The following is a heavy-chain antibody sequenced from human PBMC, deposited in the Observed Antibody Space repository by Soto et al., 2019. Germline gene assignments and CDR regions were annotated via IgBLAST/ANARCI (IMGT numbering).Heavy chain of an antibody. CDR1: GFTFSSYG. CDR3: AKGGFTAMEYYFDY. Sequence: GGSLRLSCAASGFTFSSYGMHWVRQAPGKGLEWVAVISYDGSNKYYADSVKGRFTISRDNSKNTLYLQMNSLRAEDTAVYYCAKGGFTAMEYYFDYWGQGTLVTVSS. CDR2: ISYDGSNK. V-gene: IGHV3-30*18. D-gene: IGHD5-18*01. J-gene: IGHJ4*02.